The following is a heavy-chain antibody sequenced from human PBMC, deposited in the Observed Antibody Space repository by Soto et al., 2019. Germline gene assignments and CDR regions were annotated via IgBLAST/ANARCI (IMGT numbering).Heavy chain of an antibody. Sequence: SETLSLTCTVSGGSVSSGSYYWSWIRQPPGKGLEWIGYIYYRGSTNYNPSLKSRVTISVATSKNQFSLKLSSVTAADTAVYYCARERYYDFWSGYYSSYYYYYYGMDVWGQGTTVTVSS. CDR2: IYYRGST. D-gene: IGHD3-3*01. J-gene: IGHJ6*02. V-gene: IGHV4-61*01. CDR1: GGSVSSGSYY. CDR3: ARERYYDFWSGYYSSYYYYYYGMDV.